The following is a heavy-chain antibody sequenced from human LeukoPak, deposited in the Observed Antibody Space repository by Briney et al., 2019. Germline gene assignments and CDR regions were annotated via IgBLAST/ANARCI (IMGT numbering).Heavy chain of an antibody. Sequence: GGSLRLSCAASGFTFSSYAMSWVRQAPGKGLEWVSAISGSGGSTYYADSVKGRFTISRDNSKNTLYLQMNSLRAEDTAVYYCAKKGDSSGYPLWDNDYWGQGTLVTVSS. CDR3: AKKGDSSGYPLWDNDY. D-gene: IGHD3-22*01. CDR2: ISGSGGST. CDR1: GFTFSSYA. V-gene: IGHV3-23*01. J-gene: IGHJ4*02.